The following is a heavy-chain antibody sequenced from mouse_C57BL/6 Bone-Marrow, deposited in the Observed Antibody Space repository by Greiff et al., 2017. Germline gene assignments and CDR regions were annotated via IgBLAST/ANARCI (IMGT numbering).Heavy chain of an antibody. CDR3: ARGVRYFDV. CDR1: GYTFTSYG. J-gene: IGHJ1*03. D-gene: IGHD2-1*01. V-gene: IGHV1-81*01. Sequence: QVQLKESGAELARPGASVKLSCKASGYTFTSYGISWVKQRTGQGLEWIGEIYPRSGNTYYNEKFKGLATLTADKSSSTAYMELRSLTSEDSSVYFCARGVRYFDVWGTGTTVTVSA. CDR2: IYPRSGNT.